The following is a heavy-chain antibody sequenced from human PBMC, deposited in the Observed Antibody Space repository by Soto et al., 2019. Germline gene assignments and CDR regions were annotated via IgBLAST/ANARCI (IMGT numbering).Heavy chain of an antibody. Sequence: ETLSLTCTVSXGSISSYYWSWIRQPPGKGLEWIGYIYYSGSTNYNPSLKSRVTISVDTSKNQFSLKLSSVTAADTAVYYCARRYGGNFDYWGQGTLVTVSS. CDR1: XGSISSYY. CDR3: ARRYGGNFDY. D-gene: IGHD3-16*01. CDR2: IYYSGST. V-gene: IGHV4-59*01. J-gene: IGHJ4*02.